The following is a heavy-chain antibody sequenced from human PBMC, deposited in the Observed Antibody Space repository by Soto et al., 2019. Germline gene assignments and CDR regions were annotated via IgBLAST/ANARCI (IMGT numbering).Heavy chain of an antibody. CDR2: ISYDGSNK. D-gene: IGHD6-6*01. V-gene: IGHV3-30*18. Sequence: HPGGSLRLSCAASGFTFSSYGMHWVRQAPGKGLEWVAVISYDGSNKYYADSVKGRFTISRDNSKNTLYLQMNSLRAEDTAVYYCAKDGGFIEYSSSASLGYWGQGTLVTVSS. CDR3: AKDGGFIEYSSSASLGY. CDR1: GFTFSSYG. J-gene: IGHJ4*02.